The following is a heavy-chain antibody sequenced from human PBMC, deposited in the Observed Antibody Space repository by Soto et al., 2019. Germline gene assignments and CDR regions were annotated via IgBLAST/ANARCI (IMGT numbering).Heavy chain of an antibody. V-gene: IGHV4-39*01. CDR2: IYYSGST. CDR1: GGSISSSSYY. CDR3: AMTDGITGTEDAFDI. D-gene: IGHD1-20*01. J-gene: IGHJ3*02. Sequence: PSETLSLTCTVSGGSISSSSYYWGWIRQPPGKGLEWIGSIYYSGSTYYNPSLKSRVTISVDTSKNQFSLKLSSVTAADTAVYYCAMTDGITGTEDAFDIWGQGTMVTVSS.